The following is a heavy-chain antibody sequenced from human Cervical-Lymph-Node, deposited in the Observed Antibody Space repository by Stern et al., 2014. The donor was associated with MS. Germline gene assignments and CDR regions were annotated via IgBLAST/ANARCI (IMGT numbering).Heavy chain of an antibody. Sequence: QLQLQESGPGLVRPSGTLSLTCAVSGASISDSTYYWGWIRQPPGKGPEWIGSVYYSGNTYYNPSLQSRVTIYVTTPNKQSSRRLTSWTAADTAVYYCARQYGLNDYGGNFDYWGQGALVTVSS. CDR3: ARQYGLNDYGGNFDY. CDR1: GASISDSTYY. CDR2: VYYSGNT. D-gene: IGHD4-23*01. J-gene: IGHJ4*02. V-gene: IGHV4-39*01.